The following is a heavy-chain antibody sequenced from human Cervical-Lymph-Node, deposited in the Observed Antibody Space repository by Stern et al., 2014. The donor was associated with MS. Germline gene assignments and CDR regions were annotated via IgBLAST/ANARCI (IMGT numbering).Heavy chain of an antibody. CDR3: AKDSSYSSGWSEYLQD. CDR1: GFTFGRYG. V-gene: IGHV3-30*18. D-gene: IGHD6-19*01. Sequence: EQLVESGGGVVQPGRSLRLSCAASGFTFGRYGMHWVRQTPGKGLEWVAVISYGGSDQSYADSVKGRFTISRDNSKNTLYLQMNSLRPEDTAVYYCAKDSSYSSGWSEYLQDWGQGTLVTVSS. CDR2: ISYGGSDQ. J-gene: IGHJ1*01.